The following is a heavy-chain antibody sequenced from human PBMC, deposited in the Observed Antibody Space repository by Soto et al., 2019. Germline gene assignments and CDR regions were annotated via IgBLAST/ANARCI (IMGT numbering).Heavy chain of an antibody. J-gene: IGHJ3*02. Sequence: ASVKVSCKASGYTFTSYAMHWVRQAPGQRLEWMGWINAGNGNTKYSQKFQGRVTISADESTRTAYMELSSLRSEDTAVYYCARGAATKIVVVMYDAIEIWGQGTMVTVSS. V-gene: IGHV1-3*01. CDR1: GYTFTSYA. CDR2: INAGNGNT. D-gene: IGHD3-22*01. CDR3: ARGAATKIVVVMYDAIEI.